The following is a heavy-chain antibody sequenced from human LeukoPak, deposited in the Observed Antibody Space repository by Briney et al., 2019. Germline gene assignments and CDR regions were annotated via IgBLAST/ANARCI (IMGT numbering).Heavy chain of an antibody. V-gene: IGHV3-11*01. CDR2: ISSSGSTI. CDR3: ARAPRYCSGGSCYDY. J-gene: IGHJ4*02. Sequence: GGSLRLSCAASRFTFSDYYMSWIRQAPGKGLEWVSYISSSGSTIYYADSVKGRFTISRDNAKNSLYLQMNSLRAEDTAVYYCARAPRYCSGGSCYDYWGQGTLVTVSS. D-gene: IGHD2-15*01. CDR1: RFTFSDYY.